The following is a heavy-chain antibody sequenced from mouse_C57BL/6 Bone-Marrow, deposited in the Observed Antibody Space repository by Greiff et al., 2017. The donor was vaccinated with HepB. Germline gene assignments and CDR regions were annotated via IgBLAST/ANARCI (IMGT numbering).Heavy chain of an antibody. CDR2: IDPEDGDT. CDR1: GFNIKDYY. D-gene: IGHD1-1*01. Sequence: EVQLVESGAELVRPGASVKLSCTASGFNIKDYYMHWVKQRPEQGLEWIGRIDPEDGDTEYAPKFQGKATMTADTSSNTAYLQLSSLTSEDTAVYYCTTPCITTVVDYYAMDYWGQGTSVTVSS. J-gene: IGHJ4*01. CDR3: TTPCITTVVDYYAMDY. V-gene: IGHV14-1*01.